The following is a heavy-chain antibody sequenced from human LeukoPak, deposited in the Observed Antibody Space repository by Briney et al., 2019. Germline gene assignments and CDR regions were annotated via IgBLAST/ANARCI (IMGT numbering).Heavy chain of an antibody. CDR3: TTYSGSYSFDY. D-gene: IGHD1-26*01. CDR1: GFTFSNAW. Sequence: GGSLRLSCAASGFTFSNAWMSWVRQAPGKGLERVGRIKSKTDGGTTDYAAPVKGRFTISRDDSKNTLYLQMNSLKTEDTAVYYCTTYSGSYSFDYWGQGTLVTVSS. J-gene: IGHJ4*02. CDR2: IKSKTDGGTT. V-gene: IGHV3-15*01.